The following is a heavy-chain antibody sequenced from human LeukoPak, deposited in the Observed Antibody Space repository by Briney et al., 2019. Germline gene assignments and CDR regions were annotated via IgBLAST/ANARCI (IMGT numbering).Heavy chain of an antibody. D-gene: IGHD1-7*01. CDR3: AETGPTDY. Sequence: GGSLRLSCAASGFTFSSYGMHWVRQAPGKGLEWVAAISHDGSNKHYADSVKGRFTISRDNSKNTLYLQMNSLRVVDTALYLCAETGPTDYWGQGTLVTVSS. V-gene: IGHV3-30*18. CDR1: GFTFSSYG. J-gene: IGHJ4*02. CDR2: ISHDGSNK.